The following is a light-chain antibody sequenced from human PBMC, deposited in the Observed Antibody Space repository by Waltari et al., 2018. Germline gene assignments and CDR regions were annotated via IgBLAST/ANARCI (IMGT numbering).Light chain of an antibody. CDR2: DAS. V-gene: IGKV3-11*01. CDR1: QSVDNQ. CDR3: QQRSHWPPG. Sequence: EIVLTQSPATLSLSPGERATLSCRASQSVDNQLAWYQQKPGQAPRLLIYDASNRATGIPARFSGSGSGTDFTLTISSQEPEDFALYYCQQRSHWPPGFGGGTKVEIK. J-gene: IGKJ4*01.